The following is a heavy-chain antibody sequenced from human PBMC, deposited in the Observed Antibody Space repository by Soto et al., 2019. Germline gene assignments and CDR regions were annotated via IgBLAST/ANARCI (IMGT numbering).Heavy chain of an antibody. CDR3: ARDGYGSGSYYIDY. CDR1: GFTFSSYG. V-gene: IGHV3-33*01. J-gene: IGHJ4*02. CDR2: IWYDGSNK. D-gene: IGHD3-10*01. Sequence: QVQLVESGGGVVQPGRSLRLSCAASGFTFSSYGMHWVRQAPGKGLEWVAVIWYDGSNKYYADSVKGRFTISRDNSTNTLYLQMNSLRAEDTAVYYCARDGYGSGSYYIDYWGQGTLVTVSS.